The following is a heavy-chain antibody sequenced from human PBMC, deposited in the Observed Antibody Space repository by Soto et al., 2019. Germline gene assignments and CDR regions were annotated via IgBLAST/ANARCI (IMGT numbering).Heavy chain of an antibody. CDR3: ARDMLAGEDSSGWSGLGY. CDR1: GFTFSSYG. J-gene: IGHJ4*02. V-gene: IGHV3-33*01. CDR2: IWYDGSNK. D-gene: IGHD6-19*01. Sequence: QVQLVESGGGVVQPGRSLRLSCAASGFTFSSYGMHWVRQAPGKGLEWVAVIWYDGSNKYYADSVKGRFTISRDNSKNTLYLQMNSLRAEDTAVYYWARDMLAGEDSSGWSGLGYWGQGTLVTVSS.